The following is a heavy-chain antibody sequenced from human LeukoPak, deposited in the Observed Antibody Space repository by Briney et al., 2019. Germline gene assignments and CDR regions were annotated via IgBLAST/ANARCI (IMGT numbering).Heavy chain of an antibody. CDR2: FDPEDGET. J-gene: IGHJ4*02. Sequence: ASVKVSCKVSGYTLTELSMHWVRQAPGKGLEWMGGFDPEDGETIYTQKFQGRVTMTGDTSTDTAYMELSSLRSEDTAVYYCATAAYSSGLFDYWGQGTLVTVSS. CDR1: GYTLTELS. V-gene: IGHV1-24*01. D-gene: IGHD6-19*01. CDR3: ATAAYSSGLFDY.